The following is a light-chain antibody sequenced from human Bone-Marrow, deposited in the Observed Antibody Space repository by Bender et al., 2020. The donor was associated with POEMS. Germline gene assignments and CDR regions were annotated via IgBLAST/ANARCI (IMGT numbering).Light chain of an antibody. CDR3: AAWDHTLSGWV. J-gene: IGLJ3*02. Sequence: QSVVTQPPSLSEAPRQRFTISCSGSSSNIGNHCVNWYQQLPGEAPKLLIYTNNQRPSGVPGRFSASQSGASTTLAIRGIRSGDEADYDGAAWDHTLSGWVFSGGTKLTVL. V-gene: IGLV1-47*01. CDR2: TNN. CDR1: SSNIGNHC.